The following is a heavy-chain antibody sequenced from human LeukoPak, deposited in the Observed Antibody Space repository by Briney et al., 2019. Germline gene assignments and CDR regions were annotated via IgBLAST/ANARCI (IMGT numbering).Heavy chain of an antibody. CDR3: ARGTVLRYFDWLFSPEYFQH. J-gene: IGHJ1*01. CDR2: MNPNSGGT. Sequence: GASVKVSCKASGYTFTSYDINWVRQATGQGLEWMGWMNPNSGGTNYAQKFQGRVTMTRDTSISTAYMELSRLRSDDTAVYYCARGTVLRYFDWLFSPEYFQHWGQGTLVTVSS. D-gene: IGHD3-9*01. V-gene: IGHV1-2*02. CDR1: GYTFTSYD.